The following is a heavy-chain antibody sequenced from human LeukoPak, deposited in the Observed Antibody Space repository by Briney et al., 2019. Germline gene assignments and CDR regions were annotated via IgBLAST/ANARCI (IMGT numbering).Heavy chain of an antibody. CDR3: ARRAYGSGAVNWFDP. D-gene: IGHD3-10*01. J-gene: IGHJ5*02. CDR1: GYSFTSYW. Sequence: PGESLKITYKGSGYSFTSYWIGWVRQMPGKGLEWIGIIYPGDSDTRYSPSFQGQVTISADKSITTAYLQWNSLKASDTAIYYCARRAYGSGAVNWFDPWGQGTLVTVSS. V-gene: IGHV5-51*01. CDR2: IYPGDSDT.